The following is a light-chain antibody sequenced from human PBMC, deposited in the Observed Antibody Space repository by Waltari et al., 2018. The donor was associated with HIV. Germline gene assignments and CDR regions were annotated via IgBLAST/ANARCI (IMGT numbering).Light chain of an antibody. CDR3: ASWDDSLKVVV. CDR1: SSNSGSNA. V-gene: IGLV1-44*01. J-gene: IGLJ2*01. Sequence: QSVLTQPPSAFGSPGQRLTISCSGSSSNSGSNAVNWYRHLPGTAPTLLIFGNDQRPSGVPARFSGSKSGTSASLAISGLRSEDEGEYYCASWDDSLKVVVFGGGTKLTV. CDR2: GND.